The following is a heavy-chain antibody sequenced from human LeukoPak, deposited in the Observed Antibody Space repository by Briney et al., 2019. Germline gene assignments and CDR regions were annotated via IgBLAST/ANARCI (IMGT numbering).Heavy chain of an antibody. D-gene: IGHD2-2*03. CDR1: GGSISSSSYY. CDR3: ARGFRGWIDSRARNWLDS. V-gene: IGHV4-39*07. CDR2: INHSGST. Sequence: PSETLSLTCSVSGGSISSSSYYWSWIRQPPGKGLEWIGEINHSGSTNYNPSLKSRVTISVDTSKNQFSLKLSSVTAADTAVYYCARGFRGWIDSRARNWLDSWGQGTLVTVSS. J-gene: IGHJ5*01.